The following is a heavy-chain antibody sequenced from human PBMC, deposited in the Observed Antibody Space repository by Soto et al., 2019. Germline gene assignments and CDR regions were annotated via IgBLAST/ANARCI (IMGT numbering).Heavy chain of an antibody. V-gene: IGHV1-3*01. CDR2: INAGNGNT. CDR3: ARSIVVGNALDY. D-gene: IGHD2-21*01. Sequence: ASVKGSCKASGYTFTSYAMHWVRLAPGQRLEWMGWINAGNGNTKYSQKFQGRVTITRDTSASTAYMELSSLRSEDTAVYYCARSIVVGNALDYWGQGSLVTGSS. CDR1: GYTFTSYA. J-gene: IGHJ4*02.